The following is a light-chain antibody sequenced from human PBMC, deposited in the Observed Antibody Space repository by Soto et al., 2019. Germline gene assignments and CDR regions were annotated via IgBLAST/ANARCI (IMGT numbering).Light chain of an antibody. CDR1: QTISSW. J-gene: IGKJ1*01. CDR3: QPSNSYRT. V-gene: IGKV1-5*03. CDR2: KAS. Sequence: EILVTEGRCIVYASVGDTVAITFRASQTISSWVAWYQQKPGRAPELLIYKASSLESGVPSRFSGRGSGTEFTLTISSLHPDHSANYFGQPSNSYRTPGQRTKVDI.